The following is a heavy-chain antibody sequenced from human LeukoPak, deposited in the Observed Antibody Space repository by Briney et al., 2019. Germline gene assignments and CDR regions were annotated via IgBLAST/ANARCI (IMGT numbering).Heavy chain of an antibody. CDR3: ARDRIGKYSIDY. V-gene: IGHV3-33*08. CDR2: ISDNGRRT. CDR1: GFTFSNFG. J-gene: IGHJ4*02. Sequence: GGSLRLSCAASGFTFSNFGLNWVRQAPGKGLEWVAFISDNGRRTYYLESVKGLFTISRDDSKNTLYLQMNSLRVEDTAVYYCARDRIGKYSIDYWGQRTLVTVSS. D-gene: IGHD2-15*01.